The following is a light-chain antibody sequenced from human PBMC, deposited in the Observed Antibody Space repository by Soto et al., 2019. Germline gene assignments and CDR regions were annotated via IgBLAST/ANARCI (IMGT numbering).Light chain of an antibody. CDR1: QSVSSN. Sequence: EKVMTQSPATLSVSLVEIATPSCRASQSVSSNLAWYQQKPGQAPRPFIYGASTRATGIPARFSGSGSGTEFTLTISSLQSEDVAVYYCQQYNDWPGTFGQGTKV. V-gene: IGKV3-15*01. J-gene: IGKJ1*01. CDR2: GAS. CDR3: QQYNDWPGT.